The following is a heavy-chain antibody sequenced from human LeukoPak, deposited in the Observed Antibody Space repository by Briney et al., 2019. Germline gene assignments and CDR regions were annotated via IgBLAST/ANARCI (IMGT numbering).Heavy chain of an antibody. CDR3: TRDIGDFVSDF. V-gene: IGHV4-39*02. CDR2: IHYGGTT. D-gene: IGHD2-21*02. CDR1: GGSINSSSYY. Sequence: SETLSLTCTVSGGSINSSSYYWAWIRQPPGKGLEWIGSIHYGGTTHYNPSLQSRVTISADTSKNQFALDLRSVTAADTAVYYCTRDIGDFVSDFWGQGTLVTVSS. J-gene: IGHJ4*02.